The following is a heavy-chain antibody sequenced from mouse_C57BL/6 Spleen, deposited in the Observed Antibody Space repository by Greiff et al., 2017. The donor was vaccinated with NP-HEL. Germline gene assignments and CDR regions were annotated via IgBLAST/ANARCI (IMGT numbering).Heavy chain of an antibody. Sequence: EVQVVESGGGLVKPGGSLKFSCAASGFTFSDYGMHWVRQAPETGLEWVAYISRGSSTIYYADTVKGRFTISRDNAKNTLYLQMTSLRSENTAMYYCARLWDYYGSSYDDAMDYWGQGTSVTVSS. CDR1: GFTFSDYG. D-gene: IGHD1-1*01. V-gene: IGHV5-17*01. CDR3: ARLWDYYGSSYDDAMDY. J-gene: IGHJ4*01. CDR2: ISRGSSTI.